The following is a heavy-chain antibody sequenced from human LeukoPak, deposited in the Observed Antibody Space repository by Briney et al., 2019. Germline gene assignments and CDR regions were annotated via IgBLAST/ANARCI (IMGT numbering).Heavy chain of an antibody. V-gene: IGHV3-43D*03. J-gene: IGHJ4*02. CDR3: AKGDSGHDPSIHPPGAFDY. Sequence: GGSLRLSCVASGFTFDDYAMHGVRQAPGKGLEWVCLTNWDGNTTFCADSVKGRFTISRDNIKSSLFLQMNSLRPEDSALYYCAKGDSGHDPSIHPPGAFDYWGQGTLVTVSS. D-gene: IGHD2-21*02. CDR1: GFTFDDYA. CDR2: TNWDGNTT.